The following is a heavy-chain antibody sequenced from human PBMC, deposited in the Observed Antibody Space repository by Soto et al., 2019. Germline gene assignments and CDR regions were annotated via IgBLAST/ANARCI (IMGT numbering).Heavy chain of an antibody. J-gene: IGHJ5*02. CDR3: ARVIPGAEAWFGP. Sequence: QVQLVQSGGEVKKPGASVKVSCKASGYTFTNYGVTWVRQAPGQGLEWMGWISAYTDNPNYAQKCQGRVTMTIDTSTTTAYMDRRSLTSDDTAVYYCARVIPGAEAWFGPWGQGTLVTVSS. CDR2: ISAYTDNP. D-gene: IGHD2-2*01. CDR1: GYTFTNYG. V-gene: IGHV1-18*01.